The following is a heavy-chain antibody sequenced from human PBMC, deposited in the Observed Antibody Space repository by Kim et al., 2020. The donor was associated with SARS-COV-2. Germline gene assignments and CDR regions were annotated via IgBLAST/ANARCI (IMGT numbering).Heavy chain of an antibody. D-gene: IGHD4-17*01. CDR2: IWYDGSNK. Sequence: GGSLRLSCAASGFSFSSYGMHWVRQAPGKGLEWLAVIWYDGSNKYYADSVKGRFTISRDNSKKLYLQMNSMRASDTAVYYCAKDWDYGDRYGMDVCGQGTTGTVSS. J-gene: IGHJ6*02. CDR3: AKDWDYGDRYGMDV. V-gene: IGHV3-33*06. CDR1: GFSFSSYG.